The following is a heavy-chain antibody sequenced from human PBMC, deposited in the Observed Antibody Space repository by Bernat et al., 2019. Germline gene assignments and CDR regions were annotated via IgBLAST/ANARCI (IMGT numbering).Heavy chain of an antibody. D-gene: IGHD5-12*01. CDR3: AREGVATIGEYYYYGMDV. CDR2: IWYDGSNK. J-gene: IGHJ6*02. Sequence: QVQLVESGGGVVQPGRSLRLSCAASGFTFSSYGMHWVRQAPGKGLEWVAVIWYDGSNKYYADSVKGRFTISRDNSKNTLYLQMNSLRAEDTAVYYCAREGVATIGEYYYYGMDVWGQGTTVTVSS. CDR1: GFTFSSYG. V-gene: IGHV3-33*01.